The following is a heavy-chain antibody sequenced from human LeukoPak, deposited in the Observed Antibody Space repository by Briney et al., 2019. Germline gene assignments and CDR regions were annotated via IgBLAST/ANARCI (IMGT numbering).Heavy chain of an antibody. D-gene: IGHD1-14*01. Sequence: GSLRLSCAASGFTFSSYWMHWVRQAPGKGVVWVSRINSDGSSTNYADSVKGRFTISRDNAKNTLYLQMNSLRAEDTAVYYCARGEPYYYYYGMDVWGKGTTVTVSS. CDR2: INSDGSST. J-gene: IGHJ6*04. V-gene: IGHV3-74*01. CDR1: GFTFSSYW. CDR3: ARGEPYYYYYGMDV.